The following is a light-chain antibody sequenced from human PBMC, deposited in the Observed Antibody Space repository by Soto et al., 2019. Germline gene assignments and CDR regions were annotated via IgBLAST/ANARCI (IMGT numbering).Light chain of an antibody. CDR2: DVS. Sequence: QSALTQAASVSGSPGQSIAISCTGTSSDVGGYDYVSWYQQHPDKAPKIMIYDVSNRPSGVSNRFSGSKSGNTASLTISGLQAEDEADYYCSSYTISSTYVFGTGTKLTVL. J-gene: IGLJ1*01. V-gene: IGLV2-14*01. CDR1: SSDVGGYDY. CDR3: SSYTISSTYV.